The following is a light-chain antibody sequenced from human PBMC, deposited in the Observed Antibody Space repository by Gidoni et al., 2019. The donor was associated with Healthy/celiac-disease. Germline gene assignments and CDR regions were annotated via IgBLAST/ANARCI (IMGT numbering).Light chain of an antibody. CDR2: NVS. CDR1: SSDVGDYNY. J-gene: IGLJ2*01. V-gene: IGLV2-14*01. Sequence: QSAPTQPASVSGSPGPSITISCTGTSSDVGDYNYVSWYQQHPCKAPKLMIYNVSNRPSGVSNRFSGSKSGNTASLTITGLQAEDEAEYYCSSYTSSSTLGGVFGGGTKLTVL. CDR3: SSYTSSSTLGGV.